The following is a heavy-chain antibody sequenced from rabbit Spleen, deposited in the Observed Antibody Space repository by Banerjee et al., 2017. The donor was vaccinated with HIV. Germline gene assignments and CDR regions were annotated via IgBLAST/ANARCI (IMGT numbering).Heavy chain of an antibody. CDR2: IDVAKSGST. D-gene: IGHD4-2*01. Sequence: QSLEESGGDLVKPGASLTLTCTASGFSFSAGYYVCWVRQAPGKGLEWIACIDVAKSGSTYYANWAKGRFTISKTSSTTVTLQMASLTGADTATYFCARDAAGREDFNLWGQGTLVTVS. CDR1: GFSFSAGYY. J-gene: IGHJ4*01. CDR3: ARDAAGREDFNL. V-gene: IGHV1S40*01.